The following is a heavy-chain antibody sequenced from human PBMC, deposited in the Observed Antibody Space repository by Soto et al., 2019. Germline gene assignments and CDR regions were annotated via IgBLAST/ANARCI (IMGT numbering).Heavy chain of an antibody. CDR3: AKNSGWFNT. J-gene: IGHJ5*02. CDR2: IDGSGGTT. Sequence: PGGSLRLSCAASGFPFSSTDMTWVRQAPGKGPDWVSTIDGSGGTTYYADSVKGRFAISRDNSMNTVYLQMNSLRADDTALYYCAKNSGWFNTWGQGALVTVSS. V-gene: IGHV3-23*01. CDR1: GFPFSSTD. D-gene: IGHD3-10*01.